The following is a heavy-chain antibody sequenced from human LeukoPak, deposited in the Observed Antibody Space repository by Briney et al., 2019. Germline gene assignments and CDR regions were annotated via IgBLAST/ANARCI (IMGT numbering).Heavy chain of an antibody. D-gene: IGHD3-10*01. CDR1: GFTFSRYW. CDR2: IRSDGSST. Sequence: PGGSLRLSCAASGFTFSRYWMHWVRQAPGKGPVWVSRIRSDGSSTDYADSVKGRFTISRDNAKNTLYLQMNSLRAEDTAVYYCAKYYAARSRSFDFWGQGTLVTVSS. J-gene: IGHJ4*02. CDR3: AKYYAARSRSFDF. V-gene: IGHV3-74*01.